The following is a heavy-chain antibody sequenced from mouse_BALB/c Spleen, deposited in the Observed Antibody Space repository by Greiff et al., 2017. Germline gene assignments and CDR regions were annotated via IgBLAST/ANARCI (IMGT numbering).Heavy chain of an antibody. Sequence: VQRVESGPGLVAPSQSLSITCTVSGFSLTSYGVHWVRQPPGKGLEWLGVIWAGGSTNYNSALMSRLSISKDNSKSQVFLKMNSLQTDDTAMYYCASYDYDGDWFAYWGQGTLVTVSA. CDR3: ASYDYDGDWFAY. J-gene: IGHJ3*01. D-gene: IGHD2-4*01. CDR2: IWAGGST. V-gene: IGHV2-9*02. CDR1: GFSLTSYG.